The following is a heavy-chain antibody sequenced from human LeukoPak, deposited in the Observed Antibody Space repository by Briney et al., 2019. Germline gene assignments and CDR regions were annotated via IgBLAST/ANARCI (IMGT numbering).Heavy chain of an antibody. CDR2: ISAYNGNT. J-gene: IGHJ5*02. CDR1: GYTFTSYG. CDR3: AKNRFEVGRRGYNWFDP. Sequence: ASVKVSCKASGYTFTSYGISWVRQAPGQGLEWMGWISAYNGNTNYAQKLQGRVTMTTDTSTSTAYMELRSLRSDDTAVYYCAKNRFEVGRRGYNWFDPWGQGTLVTVSS. D-gene: IGHD2-21*01. V-gene: IGHV1-18*04.